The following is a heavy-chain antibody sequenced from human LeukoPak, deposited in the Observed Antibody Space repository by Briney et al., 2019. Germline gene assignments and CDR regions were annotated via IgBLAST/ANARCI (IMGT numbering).Heavy chain of an antibody. J-gene: IGHJ1*01. CDR2: INPSGGST. D-gene: IGHD4-23*01. V-gene: IGHV1-46*01. Sequence: ASVKVSCKASGYTFTSYYMHWVRQAPGQGLEWMAIINPSGGSTRYAQKFQGRVTMTRDTSTSTVYMELSSLRSEDTAVCYCARELGGNGFQHWGQGTLVTVSS. CDR3: ARELGGNGFQH. CDR1: GYTFTSYY.